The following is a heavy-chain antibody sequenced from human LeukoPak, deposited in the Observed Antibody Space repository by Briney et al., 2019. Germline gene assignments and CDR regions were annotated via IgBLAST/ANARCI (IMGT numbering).Heavy chain of an antibody. CDR1: GASITNDNW. Sequence: SETLSLTCAVSGASITNDNWWSWVRQTPGKGLEWIGEIYHSGSTSYNPSLKNRVTISVDKSNNRFSLRLTSVTAADTAMYYCAANGWYCLDHWGQGALVTVSS. V-gene: IGHV4-4*02. D-gene: IGHD6-19*01. CDR2: IYHSGST. J-gene: IGHJ1*01. CDR3: AANGWYCLDH.